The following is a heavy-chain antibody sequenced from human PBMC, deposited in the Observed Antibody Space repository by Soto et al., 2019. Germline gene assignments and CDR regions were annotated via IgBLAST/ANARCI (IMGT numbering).Heavy chain of an antibody. D-gene: IGHD6-19*01. V-gene: IGHV1-69*13. Sequence: ASVKVSCKASGGTFSSYAISWVRQAPGQGLEWMGGIIPIFGTANYAQKFQGRVTITADESTSTAYMELSSLRSEDTAVYYCARGVMAVAGRSRTYYYYGMDVWGQGTTVTVSS. J-gene: IGHJ6*02. CDR3: ARGVMAVAGRSRTYYYYGMDV. CDR2: IIPIFGTA. CDR1: GGTFSSYA.